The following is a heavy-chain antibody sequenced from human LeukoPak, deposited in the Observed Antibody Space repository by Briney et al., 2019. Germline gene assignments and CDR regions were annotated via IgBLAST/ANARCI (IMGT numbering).Heavy chain of an antibody. Sequence: PGGSLRLSCAASGFTFSSYGMHWVRQAPGKGLEWVAVIWYDGSNKYYADSVKGRFTISRDNSKNTLYLQMNSLRAEDTAVYYCARDLIQQWLVRYYYYYGMDVWGQGTTVTVSS. CDR2: IWYDGSNK. J-gene: IGHJ6*02. CDR1: GFTFSSYG. V-gene: IGHV3-33*01. CDR3: ARDLIQQWLVRYYYYYGMDV. D-gene: IGHD6-19*01.